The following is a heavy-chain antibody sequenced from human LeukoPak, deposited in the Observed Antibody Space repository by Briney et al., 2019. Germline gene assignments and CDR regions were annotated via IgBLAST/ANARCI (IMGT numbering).Heavy chain of an antibody. Sequence: GRSLRLSCAASGFTFSSYAMHWVRQAPGKGLEWVAVISYDGSNKYYADSVKGRFTISRDNSKNTLYLQMNSLRAEDTAVYYCATAEQLGIWGAFHLWGQGTMVTVSS. CDR3: ATAEQLGIWGAFHL. V-gene: IGHV3-30*04. D-gene: IGHD6-13*01. J-gene: IGHJ3*01. CDR1: GFTFSSYA. CDR2: ISYDGSNK.